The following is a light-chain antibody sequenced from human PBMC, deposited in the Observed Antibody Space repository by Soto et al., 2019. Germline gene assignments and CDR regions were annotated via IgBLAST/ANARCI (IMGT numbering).Light chain of an antibody. Sequence: EIVLTQSPGTLSLSPGERATFSCRASQSVYSRFLAWYQQKPGQAPRLLIYGASSRATGIPDRFSGSGSGTDFTLTISRLEPEDFAVYYCHYYDASPPFPFGPGTKLDVK. CDR1: QSVYSRF. CDR2: GAS. CDR3: HYYDASPPFP. V-gene: IGKV3-20*01. J-gene: IGKJ3*01.